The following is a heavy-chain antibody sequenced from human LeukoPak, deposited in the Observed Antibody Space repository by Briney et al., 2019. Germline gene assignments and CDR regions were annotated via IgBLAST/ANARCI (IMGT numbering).Heavy chain of an antibody. D-gene: IGHD6-19*01. Sequence: EASVKVSCKAPGYTFTGYYMHWVRQAPGQGLEWMGWINPNSGGTNYAQKFQGRVTMTRDTSISTAYMELSRLRSDDTAVYYCARDSSSGWPTTDYWGQGTLVTVSS. CDR2: INPNSGGT. J-gene: IGHJ4*02. CDR1: GYTFTGYY. CDR3: ARDSSSGWPTTDY. V-gene: IGHV1-2*02.